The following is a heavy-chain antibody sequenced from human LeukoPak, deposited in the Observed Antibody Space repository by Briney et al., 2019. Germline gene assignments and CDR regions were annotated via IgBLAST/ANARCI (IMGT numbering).Heavy chain of an antibody. CDR2: IIPILGIA. Sequence: GASVKVSCKASGYTFTGYYMHWVRQAPGQGLEWMGRIIPILGIANYAQKFQGRVTITADKSTSTAYMELSSLRSEDTAVYYCARGRTMDPTGYDAFDIWGQGTMVTVSS. CDR1: GYTFTGYY. V-gene: IGHV1-69*04. D-gene: IGHD3-10*01. CDR3: ARGRTMDPTGYDAFDI. J-gene: IGHJ3*02.